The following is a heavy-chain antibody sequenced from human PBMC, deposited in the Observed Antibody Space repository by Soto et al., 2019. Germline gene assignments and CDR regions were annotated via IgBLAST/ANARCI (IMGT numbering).Heavy chain of an antibody. J-gene: IGHJ3*02. V-gene: IGHV4-30-2*01. CDR2: IYHRGST. CDR1: GGSISSGGYS. CDR3: ATTPHI. Sequence: QLQLQESGSGLVKPSQTLSLTCAVSGGSISSGGYSWSWIRQPPGKGLEWIGYIYHRGSTYYNPSLQSRATLSVVRSTNPSPPTLTSVTAADTAVYYCATTPHIWGQGTMVTVSS.